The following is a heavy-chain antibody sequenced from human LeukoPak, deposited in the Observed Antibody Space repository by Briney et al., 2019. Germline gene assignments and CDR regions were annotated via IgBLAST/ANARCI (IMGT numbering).Heavy chain of an antibody. Sequence: GGSLTLACAASGVTITKNYMTWVRQAAGKGLEWVSVIFTDGSTHYADSVKGRFIISRDNSKNTVSLQMDSLTMDDSGVHYCARDFAQAGYFDYWGLGTLVIVSS. J-gene: IGHJ4*02. D-gene: IGHD6-19*01. V-gene: IGHV3-53*01. CDR3: ARDFAQAGYFDY. CDR1: GVTITKNY. CDR2: IFTDGST.